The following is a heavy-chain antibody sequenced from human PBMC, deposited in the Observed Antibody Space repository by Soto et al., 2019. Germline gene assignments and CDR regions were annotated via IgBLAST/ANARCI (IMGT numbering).Heavy chain of an antibody. CDR1: GGSISVYY. J-gene: IGHJ4*02. D-gene: IGHD2-2*01. CDR3: ARGAGSSPQRC. CDR2: IYDSGSP. Sequence: SETLSLTCTISGGSISVYYWSWIRQPPGQALEWIGYIYDSGSPYYNPSLRSRVIISADTSKNQISLKLTSATAADTAVYYCARGAGSSPQRCWGRGTLVTVSS. V-gene: IGHV4-59*01.